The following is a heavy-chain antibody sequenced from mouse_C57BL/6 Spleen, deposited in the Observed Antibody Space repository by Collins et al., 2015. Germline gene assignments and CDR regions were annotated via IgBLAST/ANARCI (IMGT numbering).Heavy chain of an antibody. CDR2: IYPGSGST. D-gene: IGHD1-1*01. J-gene: IGHJ1*03. CDR3: ARRYYGSSYWYFDV. Sequence: QVQLQQPGAELVKPGASVKMSCKASGYTFTSYWITWVKQRPGQGLEWIGDIYPGSGSTNYNEKFKSKATPTVDTSSSTAYMQLSSLTSEDSAVYYCARRYYGSSYWYFDVWGTGTTVTVSS. V-gene: IGHV1-55*01. CDR1: GYTFTSYW.